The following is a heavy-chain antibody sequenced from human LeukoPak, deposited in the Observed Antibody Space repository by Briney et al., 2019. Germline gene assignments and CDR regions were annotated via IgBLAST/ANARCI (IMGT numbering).Heavy chain of an antibody. CDR3: AKARWWDTPMVKGYYFDY. CDR2: ISGSGGST. Sequence: GGSLRLSCAASGFTFSSYAMSWVRQAPGKGLEWVSAISGSGGSTYYADSVKGRFTISRDNSKNTLYLQMNSLRAEDTAVYYCAKARWWDTPMVKGYYFDYWGQGTLVTVSS. V-gene: IGHV3-23*01. CDR1: GFTFSSYA. J-gene: IGHJ4*02. D-gene: IGHD5-18*01.